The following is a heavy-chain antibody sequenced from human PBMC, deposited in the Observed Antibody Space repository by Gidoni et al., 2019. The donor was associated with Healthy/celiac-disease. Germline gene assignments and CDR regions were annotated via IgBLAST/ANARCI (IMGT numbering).Heavy chain of an antibody. CDR1: GFTFSSYA. D-gene: IGHD3-10*01. CDR2: ISGSGGST. Sequence: EVQLLESGGGLVQPGGSLRLSCAASGFTFSSYAMSWVRQAPGKGLEWVSAISGSGGSTYYADSVKGRFTISRDNSKNTLYLQMNSLRAEDTAVYYCAKDKKTPFITMVRGVFVMGVWGQGTTVTVSS. V-gene: IGHV3-23*01. J-gene: IGHJ6*02. CDR3: AKDKKTPFITMVRGVFVMGV.